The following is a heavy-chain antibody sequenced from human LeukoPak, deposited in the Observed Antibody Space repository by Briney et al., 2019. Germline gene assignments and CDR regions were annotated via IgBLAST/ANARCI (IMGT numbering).Heavy chain of an antibody. Sequence: ASVKMSRKVSGNTLTEFPIHWVRQAPGKGPEWMGGFDPESGKMIYAQKFQDRLTMTEDTSTDTAHMELRSLSSEDTAVIYCTTPKAVHWYARKICFSAFACWGQGTTVFVSS. D-gene: IGHD2-2*01. CDR3: TTPKAVHWYARKICFSAFAC. J-gene: IGHJ3*01. CDR2: FDPESGKM. V-gene: IGHV1-24*01. CDR1: GNTLTEFP.